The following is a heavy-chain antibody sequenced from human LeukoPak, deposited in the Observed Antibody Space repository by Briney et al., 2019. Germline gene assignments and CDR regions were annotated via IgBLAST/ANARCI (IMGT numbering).Heavy chain of an antibody. Sequence: SETLSLTCTVSGGSISSSSYYWGWIRQPPGKGLEWIGSIYYSGSTYYNPSLKSRVTISVDTSKNQFSLKLGSVTAADTAVYYCARSLPAAEDYWGQGTLVTVSS. D-gene: IGHD6-13*01. CDR2: IYYSGST. V-gene: IGHV4-39*01. J-gene: IGHJ4*02. CDR3: ARSLPAAEDY. CDR1: GGSISSSSYY.